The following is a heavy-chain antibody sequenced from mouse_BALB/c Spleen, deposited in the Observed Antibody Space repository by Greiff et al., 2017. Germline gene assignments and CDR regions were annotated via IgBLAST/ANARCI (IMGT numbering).Heavy chain of an antibody. D-gene: IGHD1-1*02. CDR3: ARIGGNYEDYAMDY. J-gene: IGHJ4*01. CDR2: ISYSGST. V-gene: IGHV3-2*02. Sequence: EVKLVESGPGLVKPSQSLSLTCTVTGYSITSDYAWNWIRQFPGNKLEWMGYISYSGSTSYNPSLKSRISITRDTSKNQFFLQLNSVTTEDTATYYCARIGGNYEDYAMDYWGQGTSVTVSS. CDR1: GYSITSDYA.